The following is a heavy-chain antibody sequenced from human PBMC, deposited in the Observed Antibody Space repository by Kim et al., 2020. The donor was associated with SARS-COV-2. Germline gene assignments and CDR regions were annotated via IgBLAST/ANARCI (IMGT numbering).Heavy chain of an antibody. D-gene: IGHD4-4*01. CDR3: ARGMTTVNYNWFDP. Sequence: NPSHKRGVTHTVDTSKNPFSLKLSSVTAADTAVYYCARGMTTVNYNWFDPWGQGTLVTVSS. J-gene: IGHJ5*02. V-gene: IGHV4-30-2*05.